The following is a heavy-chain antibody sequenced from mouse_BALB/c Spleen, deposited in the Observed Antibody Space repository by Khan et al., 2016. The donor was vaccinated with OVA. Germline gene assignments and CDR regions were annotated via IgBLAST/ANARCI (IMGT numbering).Heavy chain of an antibody. V-gene: IGHV1-4*01. CDR1: GYTFTSYT. D-gene: IGHD2-1*01. CDR3: EREGRYYGNYWAWFTY. Sequence: VQLQESGAELARPGASVKMSCKASGYTFTSYTMHWVNQRPGQGLEWIGSINPNNYYTNYNQKFKDKATLTADKSSTTAYMQLSSLTSEDSAVYYCEREGRYYGNYWAWFTYWGQGTLVTVSA. CDR2: INPNNYYT. J-gene: IGHJ3*01.